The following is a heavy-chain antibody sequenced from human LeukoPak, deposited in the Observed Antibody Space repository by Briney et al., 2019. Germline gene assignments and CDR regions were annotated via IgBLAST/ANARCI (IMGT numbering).Heavy chain of an antibody. Sequence: SENLSLTCTVSGGSISSHYWSWIRQPPGKGLEFIGYMYYSGSTNYNPSLKSRVTISVDTSKNQFSLKLSSVTAADTAVYFCARADSANFYDSGRYFNYFYMDVWGRGTTVTVSS. D-gene: IGHD3-10*01. V-gene: IGHV4-59*11. CDR3: ARADSANFYDSGRYFNYFYMDV. CDR1: GGSISSHY. J-gene: IGHJ6*03. CDR2: MYYSGST.